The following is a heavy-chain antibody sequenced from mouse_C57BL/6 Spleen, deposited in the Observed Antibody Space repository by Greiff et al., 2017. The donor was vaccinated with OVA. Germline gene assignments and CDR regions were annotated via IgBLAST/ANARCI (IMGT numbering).Heavy chain of an antibody. D-gene: IGHD4-1*01. CDR2: IDPSDSET. CDR3: AVGPSSLGY. V-gene: IGHV1-52*01. Sequence: QVQLQQPGAELVRPGSSVKLSCKASGYTFTSYWLHWVKQRPIQGLEWIGNIDPSDSETHYNQKFKDKATLTVDKSSSTAYMQLSSLTSEDSAVYYCAVGPSSLGYWGQGTTLTVSS. J-gene: IGHJ2*01. CDR1: GYTFTSYW.